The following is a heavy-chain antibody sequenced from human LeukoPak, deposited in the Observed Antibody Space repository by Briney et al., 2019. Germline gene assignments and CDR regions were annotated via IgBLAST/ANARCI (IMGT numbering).Heavy chain of an antibody. CDR1: GGSISSSSYY. V-gene: IGHV4-39*01. D-gene: IGHD3-3*02. CDR3: ASILGSYYYYYMDV. J-gene: IGHJ6*03. CDR2: IYYSGST. Sequence: PSETLSLTCSVSGGSISSSSYYWGWIRQPPGKGLEWIGSIYYSGSTYYNPSLKSRVTISVDTSKNQFSLKLSSVTAADTAVYYCASILGSYYYYYMDVWGKGTTVTVSS.